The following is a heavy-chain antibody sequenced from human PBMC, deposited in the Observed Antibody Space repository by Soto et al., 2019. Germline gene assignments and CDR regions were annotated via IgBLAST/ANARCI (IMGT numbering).Heavy chain of an antibody. D-gene: IGHD6-19*01. Sequence: QVQLQESGPGLVKPSETLSLTCTVSGGSITTYHWSWIRQPPGQGLEWIGYIYYSGSTYYNPSLKSRVTISGDTSKNQFSLKLNSVTAADAAVYYCALSSGWYQNYYYGMDVWGQGTTVTVSS. CDR1: GGSITTYH. CDR2: IYYSGST. V-gene: IGHV4-59*01. J-gene: IGHJ6*02. CDR3: ALSSGWYQNYYYGMDV.